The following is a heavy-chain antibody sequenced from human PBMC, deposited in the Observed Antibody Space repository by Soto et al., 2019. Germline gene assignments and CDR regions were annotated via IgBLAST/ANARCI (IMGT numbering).Heavy chain of an antibody. V-gene: IGHV3-49*03. CDR2: IRSEAYGGTT. Sequence: EVQLVESGGDLVQPGRSLRLSCTTSGFTFGDYAMSWFRQAPGKGLEWVSFIRSEAYGGTTEYAASVKGRFTVSRDDSKTIAYLQMNSLKTEDTAVYYCTRWKGSYSDYWGQGTLVTVSS. J-gene: IGHJ4*02. CDR3: TRWKGSYSDY. D-gene: IGHD3-10*01. CDR1: GFTFGDYA.